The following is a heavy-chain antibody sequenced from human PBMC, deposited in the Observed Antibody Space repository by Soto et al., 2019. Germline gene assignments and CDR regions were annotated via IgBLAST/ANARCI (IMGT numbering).Heavy chain of an antibody. CDR3: ASSRRGSSSSAKGWFDP. Sequence: PSETLSLTCTVCGGSISSGDYYWSWIRQPPXKGLEWIGYIYYSGSTYYNPSLKSRVTISVDTSKNQFSLKLSSVTAADTAVYYCASSRRGSSSSAKGWFDPWGQGTLVTVSS. CDR1: GGSISSGDYY. D-gene: IGHD2-2*01. CDR2: IYYSGST. J-gene: IGHJ5*02. V-gene: IGHV4-30-4*01.